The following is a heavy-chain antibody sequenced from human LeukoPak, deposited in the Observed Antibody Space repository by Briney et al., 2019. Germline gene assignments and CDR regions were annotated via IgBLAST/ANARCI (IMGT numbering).Heavy chain of an antibody. V-gene: IGHV4-34*01. CDR3: ARKKPPFCSPRGDNWFDP. Sequence: SETLSLTCAVYGGSFSGYYWSWIRQPPGKGLEWIGEINHSGSTNYNPSLKSRVTISVDTSKNQFSLKLSSVTAADPAVYYCARKKPPFCSPRGDNWFDPWGQGTLVTVSS. J-gene: IGHJ5*02. D-gene: IGHD3-3*01. CDR1: GGSFSGYY. CDR2: INHSGST.